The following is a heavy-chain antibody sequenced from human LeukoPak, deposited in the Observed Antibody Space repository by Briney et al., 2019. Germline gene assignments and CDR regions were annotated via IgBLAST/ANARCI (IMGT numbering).Heavy chain of an antibody. J-gene: IGHJ3*02. V-gene: IGHV4-59*01. CDR3: ARGASGTLYDAFDI. Sequence: SETLSLTCTVSGGSISTYYWSWIRQPPGEGLEWIGSIYYSGTTNSNPSLKSRATISVDTSKNHLSLKVSFVTAADTAVYYCARGASGTLYDAFDIWGQGTMVTVSS. CDR1: GGSISTYY. D-gene: IGHD1-26*01. CDR2: IYYSGTT.